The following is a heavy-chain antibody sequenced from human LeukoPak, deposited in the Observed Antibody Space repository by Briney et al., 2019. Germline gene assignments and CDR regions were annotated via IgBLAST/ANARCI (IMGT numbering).Heavy chain of an antibody. V-gene: IGHV3-33*01. Sequence: TGRSLRLSCAASGFTFSNYGMHWVRQAPGKGLEWVAVIWSDGSYKNYAESVKGRFTISRDNSKNTLFLQMNSLRAEDTAVYYCVREASKGYYDTSGYYYDCWGQGTLVTVSS. D-gene: IGHD3-22*01. CDR1: GFTFSNYG. CDR2: IWSDGSYK. CDR3: VREASKGYYDTSGYYYDC. J-gene: IGHJ5*01.